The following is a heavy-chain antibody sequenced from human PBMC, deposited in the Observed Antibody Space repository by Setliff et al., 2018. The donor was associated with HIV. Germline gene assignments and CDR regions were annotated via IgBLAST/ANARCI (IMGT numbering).Heavy chain of an antibody. CDR3: AIATYYDFWRGNLYGMDV. D-gene: IGHD3-3*01. CDR1: GFTFSDYV. V-gene: IGHV3-30*04. J-gene: IGHJ6*02. CDR2: ISYDGSNE. Sequence: GGSLRLSCAASGFTFSDYVMYWVHQAPGKGLEWVTVISYDGSNESYADSVKGRFTISRDNSKNTLYLQMNSLRAEDTAVYYCAIATYYDFWRGNLYGMDVWGQGTAVTVSS.